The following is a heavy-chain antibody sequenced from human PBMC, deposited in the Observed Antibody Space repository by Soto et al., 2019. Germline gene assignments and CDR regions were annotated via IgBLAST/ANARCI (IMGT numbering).Heavy chain of an antibody. J-gene: IGHJ6*02. CDR3: ARDQDIVLVPAANGMDV. V-gene: IGHV4-4*02. Sequence: PSETLSLSCAVSGGSISSSNWGSWVRPPPGKGLEWIGEIYHSGSTNYNPSLKSRVTISVDKSKNQFSLKLSSVTAADTAVYYCARDQDIVLVPAANGMDVWGQGTTVTVSS. CDR2: IYHSGST. CDR1: GGSISSSNW. D-gene: IGHD2-2*01.